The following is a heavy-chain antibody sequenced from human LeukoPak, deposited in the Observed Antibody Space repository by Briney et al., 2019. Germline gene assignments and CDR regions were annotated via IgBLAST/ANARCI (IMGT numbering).Heavy chain of an antibody. V-gene: IGHV3-23*01. CDR3: ANGGYYYDGSGYYYSQSPNDY. J-gene: IGHJ4*02. CDR2: ISGSGGST. D-gene: IGHD3-22*01. Sequence: GGSLRLSCAASGFTFSSYAMSWVRQAPGKGLEWVSAISGSGGSTYYADSVKGRFTISRDNSKNTLYLQMNSLRAEDTAVYYCANGGYYYDGSGYYYSQSPNDYWGQGTLVTVSS. CDR1: GFTFSSYA.